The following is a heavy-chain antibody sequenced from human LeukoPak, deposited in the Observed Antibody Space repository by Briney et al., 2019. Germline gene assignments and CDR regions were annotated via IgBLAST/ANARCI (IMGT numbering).Heavy chain of an antibody. V-gene: IGHV4-4*07. D-gene: IGHD3-10*01. J-gene: IGHJ3*02. Sequence: PSETLSLTCTVSGGSITSYYWSWIRQPAGKGLEWIGRIYTSGSTHYNPSLKSRVTISVDTSKNQFSLKLSSVTAADTAVYYCAREDYYGSGSYEAFDIWGQGTMVTVSS. CDR2: IYTSGST. CDR3: AREDYYGSGSYEAFDI. CDR1: GGSITSYY.